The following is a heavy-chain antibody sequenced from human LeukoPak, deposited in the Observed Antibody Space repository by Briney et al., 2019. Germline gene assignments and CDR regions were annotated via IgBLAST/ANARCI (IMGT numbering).Heavy chain of an antibody. D-gene: IGHD6-19*01. J-gene: IGHJ4*02. V-gene: IGHV3-7*01. CDR1: GFTFSTYG. CDR3: ARVLEQWLVAFDY. CDR2: IKQDGSEK. Sequence: GGSLRLSCAASGFTFSTYGMHWVRQAPGKGLEWVANIKQDGSEKYYVDSVKGRFTISRDNAKNSLYLQMNSLRAEDTAVYYCARVLEQWLVAFDYWGQGTLVTVSS.